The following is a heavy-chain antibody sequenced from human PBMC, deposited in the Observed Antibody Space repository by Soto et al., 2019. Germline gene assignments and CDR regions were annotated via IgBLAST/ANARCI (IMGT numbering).Heavy chain of an antibody. Sequence: EVQLLESGGDLVQPGGSLRLACVASGFTFSNYAMRWVRQAPGKGLEWVSGISGGGGSIYYTASVKGRFTISRDNSKKTLYLQMDSLRAEDTALYYCAKRYCSGSSCFGMDVWGQGTTVTVSS. CDR1: GFTFSNYA. J-gene: IGHJ6*02. CDR2: ISGGGGSI. D-gene: IGHD2-15*01. CDR3: AKRYCSGSSCFGMDV. V-gene: IGHV3-23*01.